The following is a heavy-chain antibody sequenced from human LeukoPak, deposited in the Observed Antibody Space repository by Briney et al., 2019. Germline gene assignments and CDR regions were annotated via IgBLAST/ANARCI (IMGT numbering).Heavy chain of an antibody. CDR3: ARDCSSTSCYRGRFNWFDP. Sequence: ASVKVSCMASGGTFSSYAISWVRQAPGQGLEWMGGIIPIFGTANYAQKYQGRVTITADESTSTAYMELTSLRSEDTAVYYCARDCSSTSCYRGRFNWFDPWGQGTLVTVSS. CDR1: GGTFSSYA. D-gene: IGHD2-2*01. CDR2: IIPIFGTA. J-gene: IGHJ5*02. V-gene: IGHV1-69*01.